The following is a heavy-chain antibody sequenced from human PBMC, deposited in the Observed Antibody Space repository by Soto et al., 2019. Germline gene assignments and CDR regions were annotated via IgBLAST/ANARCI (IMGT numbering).Heavy chain of an antibody. Sequence: HVQLQEAGPGLVKPSEPLSRTCSVSAGSISRYYWGWVRQSPGEGLEWIAHISYTVDASYNPSLKRRVTIALDTSKNQMALSLMSVTAADTAVYYCVGALMSRAMESFDYWGQGALVTVTS. D-gene: IGHD5-18*01. J-gene: IGHJ4*02. CDR2: ISYTVDA. CDR3: VGALMSRAMESFDY. V-gene: IGHV4-59*01. CDR1: AGSISRYY.